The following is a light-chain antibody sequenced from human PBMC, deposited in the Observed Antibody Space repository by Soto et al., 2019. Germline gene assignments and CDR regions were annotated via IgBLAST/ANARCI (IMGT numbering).Light chain of an antibody. CDR2: SND. V-gene: IGLV1-44*01. J-gene: IGLJ2*01. CDR3: AVWDGSLNGRI. Sequence: QSVLTQPPSASGTPGQTVTIFCSGGASNIGRNVVNWYQQLPGTAPTLLIYSNDQRPSGVPARFSGSKSGTSASLAISGLQSEDEADYYCAVWDGSLNGRIFGGGTKLTVL. CDR1: ASNIGRNV.